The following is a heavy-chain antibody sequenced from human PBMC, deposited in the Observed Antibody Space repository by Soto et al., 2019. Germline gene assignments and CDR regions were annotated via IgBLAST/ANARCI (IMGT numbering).Heavy chain of an antibody. CDR1: GYTFTTYW. CDR2: IYPEDSDT. J-gene: IGHJ4*02. CDR3: ARRDPNTVASMDY. V-gene: IGHV5-51*01. Sequence: GESLKISYHPSGYTFTTYWIRWVRQSPGKGLEWMGIIYPEDSDTRYSPSLQGQVTISADKSINATYLQWSSLKASDTAIYFCARRDPNTVASMDYWGQGTLVRVYS. D-gene: IGHD4-17*01.